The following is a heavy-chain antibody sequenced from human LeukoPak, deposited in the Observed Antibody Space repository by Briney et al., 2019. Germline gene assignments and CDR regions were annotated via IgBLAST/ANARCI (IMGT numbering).Heavy chain of an antibody. D-gene: IGHD1-1*01. J-gene: IGHJ4*02. V-gene: IGHV4-61*02. CDR2: IYTSGST. Sequence: PSETLSLTCTVSGGSISSGSYYWSWIRQPAGKGLEWIGRIYTSGSTNYNPSLKSRVTISVDTSKNQFSLKLSSVTAADTAVYYCARGAYRIQYNYWGQGTLVTVSS. CDR1: GGSISSGSYY. CDR3: ARGAYRIQYNY.